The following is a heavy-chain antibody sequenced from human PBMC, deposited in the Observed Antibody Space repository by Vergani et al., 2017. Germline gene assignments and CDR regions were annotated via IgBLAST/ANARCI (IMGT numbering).Heavy chain of an antibody. J-gene: IGHJ4*02. Sequence: LQLQESGPGLVKPSETLSLTCTVSGGSISSSSYYWGWVRQAPGKGLEWVGRIKSKTDGGTTDYAAPVKGRFTISRDDSKNTLYLQMNSLKTEDTAVYYCTTDRYDYVWGSYRYYYFDYWGQGTLVTVSS. D-gene: IGHD3-16*02. CDR2: IKSKTDGGTT. V-gene: IGHV3-15*01. CDR1: GGSISSSSYY. CDR3: TTDRYDYVWGSYRYYYFDY.